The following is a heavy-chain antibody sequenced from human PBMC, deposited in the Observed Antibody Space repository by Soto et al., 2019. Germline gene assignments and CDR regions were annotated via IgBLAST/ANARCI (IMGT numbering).Heavy chain of an antibody. Sequence: SVKVSCKASGGTFSSYAISWVRQAPGQGLEWMGGIIPIFGTANYAQKFQGRVTITADESTSTAYMELSSLRSEDTAVYYCATLWGYSSSWFEYYFDYWGQGTLVTVSS. CDR2: IIPIFGTA. CDR1: GGTFSSYA. CDR3: ATLWGYSSSWFEYYFDY. J-gene: IGHJ4*02. V-gene: IGHV1-69*13. D-gene: IGHD6-13*01.